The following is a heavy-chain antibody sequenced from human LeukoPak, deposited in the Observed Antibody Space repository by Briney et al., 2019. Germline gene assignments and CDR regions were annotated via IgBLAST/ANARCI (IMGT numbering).Heavy chain of an antibody. CDR2: IRYDGSNK. D-gene: IGHD7-27*01. CDR1: GFTFSSYG. J-gene: IGHJ4*02. Sequence: GGSLRLSCAASGFTFSSYGMHWVRQAPGKGLEWVAFIRYDGSNKYYADSVKGRFTISRDNSKNTLYLQMNSLRAEDTALYYCAKGGPTGDLKSPGRDWWGQGTLVTVSS. CDR3: AKGGPTGDLKSPGRDW. V-gene: IGHV3-30*02.